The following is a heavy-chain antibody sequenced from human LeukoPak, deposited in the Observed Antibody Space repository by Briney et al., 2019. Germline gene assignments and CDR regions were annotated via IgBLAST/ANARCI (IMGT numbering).Heavy chain of an antibody. Sequence: GGSLRLSCAASGFTFSSYGMHWVRQAPGMGLEWVAFIRYDGSNKYYADSVKGRFTISRDNSKNTLYLQMNSLRAEDTAVYYCAKARRELWFGELFNWGQGTLVTVSS. D-gene: IGHD3-10*01. J-gene: IGHJ4*02. CDR2: IRYDGSNK. CDR3: AKARRELWFGELFN. CDR1: GFTFSSYG. V-gene: IGHV3-30*02.